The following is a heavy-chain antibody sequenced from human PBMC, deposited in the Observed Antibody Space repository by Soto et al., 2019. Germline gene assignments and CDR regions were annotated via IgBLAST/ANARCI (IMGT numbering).Heavy chain of an antibody. CDR1: GFTFSSCA. J-gene: IGHJ6*02. CDR3: VKEAYSSSPYYYYYGMDV. D-gene: IGHD6-6*01. V-gene: IGHV3-64D*08. Sequence: PGGSLRLSFSASGFTFSSCAMHWVRQAPGKGLEYVSAISSNGGSTYYADSVKGRFTISRDNSKNTLYLQMSSLRAEDTAVYYCVKEAYSSSPYYYYYGMDVWGQGTTVTVSS. CDR2: ISSNGGST.